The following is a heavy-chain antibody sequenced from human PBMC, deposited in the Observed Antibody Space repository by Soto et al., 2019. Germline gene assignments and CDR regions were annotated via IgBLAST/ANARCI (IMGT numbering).Heavy chain of an antibody. CDR3: ARSIVVVPAAMESYYYYYYIDV. Sequence: SETLSLTCAVYGGSFSGYYWSWIRQPPGKGLEWIGEINHSGSTNYNPSLKSRVTISVDTSKNQFSLKLSSVTAADTAVYYCARSIVVVPAAMESYYYYYYIDVWGKGTTVTVSS. D-gene: IGHD2-2*01. J-gene: IGHJ6*03. V-gene: IGHV4-34*01. CDR2: INHSGST. CDR1: GGSFSGYY.